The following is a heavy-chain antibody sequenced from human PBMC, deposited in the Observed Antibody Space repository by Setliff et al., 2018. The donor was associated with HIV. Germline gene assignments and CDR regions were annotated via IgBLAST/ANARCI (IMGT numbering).Heavy chain of an antibody. J-gene: IGHJ4*02. CDR3: TRHWRGGLDC. V-gene: IGHV4-34*01. CDR1: GGSFSGYY. CDR2: INHSGSN. D-gene: IGHD1-1*01. Sequence: AETLSLTCAVYGGSFSGYYWSWIRQPPGKGLEWIGEINHSGSNNYNPSLKSRVTLSVDTSKNQFSLKMSSVTAADTAVYYCTRHWRGGLDCWGQGTLVTVSS.